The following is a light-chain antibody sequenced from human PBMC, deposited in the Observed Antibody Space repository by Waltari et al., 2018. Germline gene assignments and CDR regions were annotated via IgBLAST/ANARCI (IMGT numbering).Light chain of an antibody. CDR1: QDITKY. J-gene: IGKJ4*01. CDR3: QQYDNFPPTAT. V-gene: IGKV1-33*01. CDR2: DAS. Sequence: DIQMTQSPSSLSASVGDRVTITCQASQDITKYLNWYHQKPGKAPKLLIYDASNLETGVTSRFSGSGSGTHFTFTINSLQPEDFATYYCQQYDNFPPTATFGGGTKVEIK.